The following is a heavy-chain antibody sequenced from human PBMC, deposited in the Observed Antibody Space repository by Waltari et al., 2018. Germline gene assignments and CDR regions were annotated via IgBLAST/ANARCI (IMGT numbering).Heavy chain of an antibody. CDR2: INHSGSP. CDR1: GGSFSGYY. Sequence: QVQLQQWGAGLLKPSETLSLTCAVYGGSFSGYYWSWIRQPPGKGLEWIGEINHSGSPNYNPSLKSRVTISVDTSKNQFSLKLSSVTAADTAVYYCARGRGYDFGPYFDYWGQGTLVTVSS. J-gene: IGHJ4*02. V-gene: IGHV4-34*01. CDR3: ARGRGYDFGPYFDY. D-gene: IGHD5-12*01.